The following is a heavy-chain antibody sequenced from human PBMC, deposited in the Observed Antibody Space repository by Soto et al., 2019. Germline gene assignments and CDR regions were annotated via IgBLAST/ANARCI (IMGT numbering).Heavy chain of an antibody. CDR1: GYSFTSYW. J-gene: IGHJ6*02. Sequence: GGSLKISCKGSGYSFTSYWIGWVRQMPGKGLEWMGIIYPGDSDTRYSPSFQGQVTISADKSISTAYLQWSSLKASDTAMYYCARLYYDFWSGYYYYYGMDVWGQGTTVTVSS. CDR2: IYPGDSDT. V-gene: IGHV5-51*01. D-gene: IGHD3-3*01. CDR3: ARLYYDFWSGYYYYYGMDV.